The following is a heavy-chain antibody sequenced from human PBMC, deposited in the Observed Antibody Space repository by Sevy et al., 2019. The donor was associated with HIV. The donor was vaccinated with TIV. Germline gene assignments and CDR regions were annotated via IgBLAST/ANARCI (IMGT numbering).Heavy chain of an antibody. CDR3: AKDRSRGCSFGLDS. V-gene: IGHV3-30*18. Sequence: GGSLRLSCVGSGFPFGSHSMHWVRQAPGKGLEWVAVISYDGDNKYYADSVKGRFTISRDNSKNTLFLQMNSLRGDDTAVYYCAKDRSRGCSFGLDSWGQGTLVTVS. CDR2: ISYDGDNK. CDR1: GFPFGSHS. J-gene: IGHJ5*01. D-gene: IGHD5-18*01.